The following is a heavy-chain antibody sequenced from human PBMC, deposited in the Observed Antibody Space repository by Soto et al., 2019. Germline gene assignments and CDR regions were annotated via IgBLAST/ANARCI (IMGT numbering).Heavy chain of an antibody. Sequence: SETLSLTCTVSGGSISSSSYYWGWIPHPPGKGLEWIGSIYYSGSTYYNPSLKSRVTISVDTSKNQFSLKLSSVTAADTAVYYCARRYRSSIFDGGMDVWGQGTTVTVSS. V-gene: IGHV4-39*01. CDR1: GGSISSSSYY. J-gene: IGHJ6*02. CDR2: IYYSGST. CDR3: ARRYRSSIFDGGMDV. D-gene: IGHD6-13*01.